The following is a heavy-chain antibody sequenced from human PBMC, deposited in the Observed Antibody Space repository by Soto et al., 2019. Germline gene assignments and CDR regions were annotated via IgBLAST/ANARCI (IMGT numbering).Heavy chain of an antibody. D-gene: IGHD3-16*01. V-gene: IGHV1-8*01. CDR2: MNPNTGYT. CDR1: GYTFTSYD. J-gene: IGHJ6*02. Sequence: GASVKVSCKTSGYTFTSYDIIWVRQAPGQGLEWMGCMNPNTGYTGYAQKFQGRVTMTGDTSISTAYMELSSLTSEDTAVYYCAMVDVYVTPSPQDVWGQGTTVTVSS. CDR3: AMVDVYVTPSPQDV.